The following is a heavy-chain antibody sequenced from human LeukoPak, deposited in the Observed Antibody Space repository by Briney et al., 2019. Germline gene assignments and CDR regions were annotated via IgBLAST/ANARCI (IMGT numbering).Heavy chain of an antibody. CDR1: GLTFSSYE. D-gene: IGHD3-22*01. CDR3: AKDAPFYDSSGYYQYFDY. CDR2: ISSSGSTI. J-gene: IGHJ4*02. Sequence: GGSLRLSCAASGLTFSSYEMNWVRQAPGKGLEWVSYISSSGSTIYYADSVKGRFTISRDNAKNSLYLQVNSLRAEDTAVYYCAKDAPFYDSSGYYQYFDYWGQGTLVTVSS. V-gene: IGHV3-48*03.